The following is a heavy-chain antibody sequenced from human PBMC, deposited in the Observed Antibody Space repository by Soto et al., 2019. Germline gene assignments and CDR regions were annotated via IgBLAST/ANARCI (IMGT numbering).Heavy chain of an antibody. J-gene: IGHJ6*02. CDR1: GFTFSSYA. CDR3: AKVHIAARPSYYYYYGMDV. Sequence: PGGSLRLSCAASGFTFSSYAMSWVRQAPGKGLEWVSAISGSGGSTYYADSVKGRFTISRDNSKNTLYLQMNSLRAEDTAVYYCAKVHIAARPSYYYYYGMDVWGQGTTVTVSS. CDR2: ISGSGGST. D-gene: IGHD6-6*01. V-gene: IGHV3-23*01.